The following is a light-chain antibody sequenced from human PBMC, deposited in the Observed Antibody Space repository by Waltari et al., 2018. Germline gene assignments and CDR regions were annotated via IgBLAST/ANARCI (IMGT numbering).Light chain of an antibody. V-gene: IGKV1-NL1*01. CDR1: QGISHS. J-gene: IGKJ1*01. CDR2: AAS. Sequence: DIQRTQSPSSLQGSVGDRVTITCRASQGISHSLAWYQQKPGKAPKLLLYAASRLDSGVPSRFSGRGSGTDYTLTISSLPPSAFATYYCQQSYSTPCPFCQGTKVEIK. CDR3: QQSYSTPCP.